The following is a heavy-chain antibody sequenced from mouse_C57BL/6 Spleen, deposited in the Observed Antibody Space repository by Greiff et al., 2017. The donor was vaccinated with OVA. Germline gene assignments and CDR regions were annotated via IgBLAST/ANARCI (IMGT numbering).Heavy chain of an antibody. D-gene: IGHD2-4*01. V-gene: IGHV1-53*01. Sequence: QVPLQQPGTELVKPGASVKLSCKASGYTFPSYWMHWVKQRAGQGLEWIGNINPSNGGTNYNEKFKSKATLTVDKSSSTAYMQLSSLTSEDSAVYYCARGGFRLAPMDYWGQGTSVTVSS. CDR3: ARGGFRLAPMDY. CDR2: INPSNGGT. J-gene: IGHJ4*01. CDR1: GYTFPSYW.